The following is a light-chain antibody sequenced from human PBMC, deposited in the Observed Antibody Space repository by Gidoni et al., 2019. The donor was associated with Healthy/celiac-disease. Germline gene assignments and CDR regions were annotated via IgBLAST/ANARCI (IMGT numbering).Light chain of an antibody. V-gene: IGKV3-11*01. CDR2: DAS. J-gene: IGKJ4*01. Sequence: EIVLTQSPATLSLSPGERATLSCRASQSVSSYLAWYQQKPGQAPRLLIYDASNRATGIPDRFSGSGSGTDFTLTISSLEPEDFAVYYCQQRSNWPGTFGGXPKVEIK. CDR1: QSVSSY. CDR3: QQRSNWPGT.